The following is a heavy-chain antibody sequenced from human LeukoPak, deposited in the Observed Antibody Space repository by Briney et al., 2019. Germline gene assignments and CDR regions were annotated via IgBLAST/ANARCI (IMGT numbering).Heavy chain of an antibody. Sequence: GGSLRLSCAASGFTFSNYAMSWVRQAPGKGLEWVSAISSGSSSTDYADSVKGRFTISRENSKNTLYLQMNSLRAEDTAVYYCAKGVGWLPKGFDYWGQGTLVTVSS. J-gene: IGHJ4*02. CDR2: ISSGSSST. CDR1: GFTFSNYA. CDR3: AKGVGWLPKGFDY. V-gene: IGHV3-23*01. D-gene: IGHD5-24*01.